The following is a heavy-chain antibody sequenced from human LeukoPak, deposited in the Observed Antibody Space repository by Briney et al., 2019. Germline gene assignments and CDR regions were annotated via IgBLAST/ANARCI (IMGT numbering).Heavy chain of an antibody. J-gene: IGHJ4*02. Sequence: PGGSLRLSCAASGFTFSSYAMSWVRQAPGKGLEWASAISGSGGSTYYADSVKGRFTISRDNSKNTLYLQMNSLRAEDTAVYYCARDRRYGYYFDYWGQGILVTVSS. V-gene: IGHV3-23*01. CDR1: GFTFSSYA. D-gene: IGHD5-18*01. CDR3: ARDRRYGYYFDY. CDR2: ISGSGGST.